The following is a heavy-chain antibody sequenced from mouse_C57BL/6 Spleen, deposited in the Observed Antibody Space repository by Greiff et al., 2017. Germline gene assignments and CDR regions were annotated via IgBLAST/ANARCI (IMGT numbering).Heavy chain of an antibody. D-gene: IGHD3-2*02. CDR3: ARELRLRAMDY. CDR1: GYAFSSSW. CDR2: IYPGDGDT. V-gene: IGHV1-82*01. Sequence: VKLMESGPELVKPGASVKISCKASGYAFSSSWMNWVKQRPGKGLEWIGRIYPGDGDTNYNGKFKGKATLTADKSSSTAYMQLSSLTSEDSAVYFCARELRLRAMDYWGQGTSVTVSS. J-gene: IGHJ4*01.